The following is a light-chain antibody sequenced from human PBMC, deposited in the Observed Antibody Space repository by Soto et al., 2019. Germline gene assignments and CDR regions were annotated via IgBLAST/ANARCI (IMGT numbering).Light chain of an antibody. Sequence: EIVLTQSPGTLSLSPGERATLSCRASQSVSSSYLAWHQQKPGQAPRLLIYDASSRATGIPDRFSGSGSGTDFTLSISRLEPEDFAVYYCQQYGSSPYIFGQGTKLEIK. V-gene: IGKV3-20*01. CDR2: DAS. CDR3: QQYGSSPYI. CDR1: QSVSSSY. J-gene: IGKJ2*01.